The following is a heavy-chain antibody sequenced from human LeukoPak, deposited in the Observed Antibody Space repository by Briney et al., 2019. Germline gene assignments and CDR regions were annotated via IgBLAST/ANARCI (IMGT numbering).Heavy chain of an antibody. CDR2: ISSSGSTI. CDR1: GFTFSSYE. Sequence: GGSLRLSCAASGFTFSSYEMNWVRQAPGKGLEWVSYISSSGSTIYYADSVKGRFTISRDNAKNSLYLQMNSLRAEDTAVYYCARVSYLHCSSTSCPTSVAFDIWGQGTMVTVSS. J-gene: IGHJ3*02. D-gene: IGHD2-2*01. V-gene: IGHV3-48*03. CDR3: ARVSYLHCSSTSCPTSVAFDI.